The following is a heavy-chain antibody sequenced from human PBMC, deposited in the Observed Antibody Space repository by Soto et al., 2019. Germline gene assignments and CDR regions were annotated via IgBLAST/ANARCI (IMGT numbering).Heavy chain of an antibody. CDR1: GVSISSSNW. Sequence: PSETLSLTCAVSGVSISSSNWWTWIRQPPGTGLEWIGEINHSGSTNYNLSLKSRVTISVDTSKNQFSLKLTSVTAADTAVYYSARDKITGLFDYWGQGTLVTVSS. D-gene: IGHD2-8*02. J-gene: IGHJ4*02. CDR2: INHSGST. V-gene: IGHV4-4*02. CDR3: ARDKITGLFDY.